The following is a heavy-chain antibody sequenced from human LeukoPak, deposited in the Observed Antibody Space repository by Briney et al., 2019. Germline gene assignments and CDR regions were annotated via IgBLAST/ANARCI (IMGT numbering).Heavy chain of an antibody. D-gene: IGHD5-24*01. J-gene: IGHJ4*02. Sequence: PGGSLRLSCAASGFTFSSSGMHWVRQAPGKGLEWVAIIWYDGSVKYHADSVKGRFTISRDDSKNTLFLQMDSRRAEDTAVYFCARGATPTNFDFWGQGTLVTVSS. V-gene: IGHV3-33*01. CDR1: GFTFSSSG. CDR2: IWYDGSVK. CDR3: ARGATPTNFDF.